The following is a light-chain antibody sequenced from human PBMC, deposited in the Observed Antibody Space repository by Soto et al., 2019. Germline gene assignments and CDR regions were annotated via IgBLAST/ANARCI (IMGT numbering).Light chain of an antibody. Sequence: DIQMTQSPSSLSASVGDRVTITCRASQTISTFLNWYQQLPGKASKFLIYAASSLQTGVPSRFSGSGSGTDFTLTISSLQPEDFATYFCQQSYGFPLTFGGGTKVEIK. V-gene: IGKV1-39*01. CDR2: AAS. CDR3: QQSYGFPLT. J-gene: IGKJ4*01. CDR1: QTISTF.